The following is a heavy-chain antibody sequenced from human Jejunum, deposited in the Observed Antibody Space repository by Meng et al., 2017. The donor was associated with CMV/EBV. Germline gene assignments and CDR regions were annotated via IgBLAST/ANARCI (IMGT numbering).Heavy chain of an antibody. V-gene: IGHV3-23*01. CDR1: GFTFSGYG. J-gene: IGHJ4*02. CDR2: IRDSGANT. Sequence: ASGFTFSGYGMSWVRQAPGKGLEWVSAIRDSGANTYYAGSVTGRFTISRDDSKNTLYLQMNSLRAEDTAIYYCAKHQDGSGSYYNYWGQGRMVTVSS. D-gene: IGHD3-10*01. CDR3: AKHQDGSGSYYNY.